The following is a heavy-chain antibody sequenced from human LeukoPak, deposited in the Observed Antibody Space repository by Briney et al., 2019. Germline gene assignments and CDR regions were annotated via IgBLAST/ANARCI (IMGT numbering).Heavy chain of an antibody. V-gene: IGHV4-39*01. Sequence: ASETLSLTCTVSGGSISGSHYYWAWIRQPPGKGLEWIGMINYSGNRYYNPSLWSRVTISVDTSTNQFSLNLNSVTAADTAVYYCARGYDCWGQGTLVAVSS. J-gene: IGHJ4*02. CDR1: GGSISGSHYY. CDR2: INYSGNR. CDR3: ARGYDC. D-gene: IGHD3-16*01.